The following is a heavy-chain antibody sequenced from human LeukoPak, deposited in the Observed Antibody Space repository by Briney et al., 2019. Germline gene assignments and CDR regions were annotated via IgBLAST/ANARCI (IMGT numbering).Heavy chain of an antibody. CDR1: EFTFSSYS. Sequence: GGSLRLSCAASEFTFSSYSMNWVRQAPGKGLEWVSSISSSSNIYYADSVKGRFAVSRDNAKNELYLQMNSLRAEDTAVYYCARGAGYCTSSSCHLWSDYWGQGTLVTVSS. J-gene: IGHJ4*02. CDR2: ISSSSNI. D-gene: IGHD2-2*01. V-gene: IGHV3-21*01. CDR3: ARGAGYCTSSSCHLWSDY.